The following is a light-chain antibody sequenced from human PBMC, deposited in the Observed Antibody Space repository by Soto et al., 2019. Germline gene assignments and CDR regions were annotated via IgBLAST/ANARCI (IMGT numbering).Light chain of an antibody. CDR1: QSVSSK. J-gene: IGKJ2*01. V-gene: IGKV3-15*01. CDR2: GAS. Sequence: EIVMTQSPATLSVSPGERATLSCRASQSVSSKLAWSQHKPGQAPRLLIYGASTRATGIPARFSGSGSGTEFTLTISSLQSEDFAVYYCQQYNNWPPYTFGQGTQLEIK. CDR3: QQYNNWPPYT.